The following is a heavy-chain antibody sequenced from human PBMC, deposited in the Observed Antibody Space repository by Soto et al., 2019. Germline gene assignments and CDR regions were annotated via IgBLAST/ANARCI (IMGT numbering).Heavy chain of an antibody. CDR1: GYTFTSYA. CDR3: GWAVSYYYGMDV. V-gene: IGHV1-3*01. J-gene: IGHJ6*02. CDR2: INAGKGNT. Sequence: GASVKVSCKASGYTFTSYAMHWVRQAPGQRLEWMGWINAGKGNTKYSQKFQGRVTITRDTSASTAYMELSSLRSEDTAVYYCGWAVSYYYGMDVWGQGTTVTFSS.